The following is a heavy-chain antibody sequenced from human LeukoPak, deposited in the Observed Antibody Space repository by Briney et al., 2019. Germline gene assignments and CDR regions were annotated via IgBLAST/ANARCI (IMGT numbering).Heavy chain of an antibody. J-gene: IGHJ4*02. CDR1: GDSISNSNYY. CDR3: ARHRRRIHLWSLREFDY. Sequence: KTSETLSLTCTVSGDSISNSNYYWGWIRQPPGKGLEWIASIYYSGNTYYNPSLKSRVTIPVDTSKNQFSLKLTSVTAADTAVYYCARHRRRIHLWSLREFDYWGRGTLVTVSS. CDR2: IYYSGNT. D-gene: IGHD5-18*01. V-gene: IGHV4-39*01.